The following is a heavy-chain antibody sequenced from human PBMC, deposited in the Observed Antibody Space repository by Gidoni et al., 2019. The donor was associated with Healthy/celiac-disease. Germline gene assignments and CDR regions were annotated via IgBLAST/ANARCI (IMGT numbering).Heavy chain of an antibody. CDR1: GGSFSGYD. V-gene: IGHV4-34*01. CDR2: INHRRST. Sequence: QVQLQQWGAGLLKPSETLSRTCAVYGGSFSGYDGRWIRQPPGKGLEWIGEINHRRSTNYNPSPKRRVTITVDQSNIQFSLKLSSVTPPATAVYYCARGLRYYGSGSTPDYWGQGTLVTFSS. CDR3: ARGLRYYGSGSTPDY. J-gene: IGHJ4*02. D-gene: IGHD3-10*01.